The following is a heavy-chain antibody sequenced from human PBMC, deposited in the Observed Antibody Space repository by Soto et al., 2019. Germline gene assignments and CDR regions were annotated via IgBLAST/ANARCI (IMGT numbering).Heavy chain of an antibody. D-gene: IGHD3-16*02. Sequence: QVQLQESGPGLVQPSQTLSLTCAVSGDSISRNAYYWHWPRQSQGRGLVWGGYINSSGNTFYTPSLRGCTVISVERARNQFSLSLASMTVADAAICYCASSTDVEGYPHICDSWGRGALVTFPA. V-gene: IGHV4-30-4*08. J-gene: IGHJ4*02. CDR2: INSSGNT. CDR3: ASSTDVEGYPHICDS. CDR1: GDSISRNAYY.